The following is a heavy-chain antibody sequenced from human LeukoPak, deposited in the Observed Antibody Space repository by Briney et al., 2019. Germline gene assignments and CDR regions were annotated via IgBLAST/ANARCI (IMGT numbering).Heavy chain of an antibody. CDR1: GYTFTSYG. V-gene: IGHV1-2*02. CDR2: INPNSGGT. CDR3: ARDSCPLYLTGYYYYGMDV. J-gene: IGHJ6*02. Sequence: GVSVKVSCKASGYTFTSYGISWVRQAPGQGLEWMGWINPNSGGTNYAQKFQGRVTMTRDTSISTAYMELSRLRSDDTAVYYCARDSCPLYLTGYYYYGMDVWGQGTTVTVSS. D-gene: IGHD2-8*01.